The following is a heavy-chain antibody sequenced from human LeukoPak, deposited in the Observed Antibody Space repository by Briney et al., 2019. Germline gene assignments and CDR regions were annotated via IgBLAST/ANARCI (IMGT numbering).Heavy chain of an antibody. CDR3: ARPRSGSYDAVDI. V-gene: IGHV4-59*08. CDR2: LYYTWSI. J-gene: IGHJ3*02. Sequence: SETLSLTCTVSGGSIGSYYWSWVRQHPGKGIEWLGYLYYTWSINYNPSLKSRVTIAVYTSKNQFSLKLTSVTAADTAVYYCARPRSGSYDAVDIWGQGTMVTVSS. CDR1: GGSIGSYY. D-gene: IGHD3-10*01.